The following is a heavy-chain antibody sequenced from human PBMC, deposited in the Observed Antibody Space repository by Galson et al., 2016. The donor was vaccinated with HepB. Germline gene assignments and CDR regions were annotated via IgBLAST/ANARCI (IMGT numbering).Heavy chain of an antibody. D-gene: IGHD4-11*01. Sequence: QSGAEVKKPGESLQISCKGSGYTFTTYWIGWVRQMPGKGLEWMGIIYPGDSDTRYSPSFQGQVTISVDKANNTAYMQWSSLKAADSGIYYCARRPPVTGRSGHYFDSWGQGTLVTVSS. CDR2: IYPGDSDT. J-gene: IGHJ4*02. CDR3: ARRPPVTGRSGHYFDS. CDR1: GYTFTTYW. V-gene: IGHV5-51*01.